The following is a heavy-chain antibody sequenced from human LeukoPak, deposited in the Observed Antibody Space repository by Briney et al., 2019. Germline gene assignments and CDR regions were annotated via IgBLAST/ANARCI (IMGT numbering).Heavy chain of an antibody. D-gene: IGHD3-10*01. V-gene: IGHV4-61*02. CDR2: IYTSGST. CDR1: GGSISSGSYY. Sequence: SETLSLTCAGSGGSISSGSYYWSWIRQPAGKGLERIGRIYTSGSTNYNPSLKSRVTISVDTSKNQFSLKLSSVTAADTAVYYCARSDGYGLVGIWGQGTMVTVSS. J-gene: IGHJ3*02. CDR3: ARSDGYGLVGI.